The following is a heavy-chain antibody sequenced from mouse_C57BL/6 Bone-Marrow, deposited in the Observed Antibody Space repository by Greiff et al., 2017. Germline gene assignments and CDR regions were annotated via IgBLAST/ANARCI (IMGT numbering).Heavy chain of an antibody. J-gene: IGHJ4*01. Sequence: DVKLVESGGGLVQPGGSLKLSCAASGFTFSDYYMYWVRQTPEKRLEWVAYISNGGGSTYYPDTVKGRFTISRDNAKNTLYLQMSRRESEDADMDDCAIPATTPFYAMDYWGQGTSVTVSS. CDR2: ISNGGGST. V-gene: IGHV5-12*01. D-gene: IGHD1-1*01. CDR3: AIPATTPFYAMDY. CDR1: GFTFSDYY.